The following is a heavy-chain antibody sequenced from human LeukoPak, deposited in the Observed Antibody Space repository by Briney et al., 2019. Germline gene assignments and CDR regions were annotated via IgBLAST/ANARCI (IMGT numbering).Heavy chain of an antibody. V-gene: IGHV3-23*01. CDR2: ISGSGGST. D-gene: IGHD2-2*01. J-gene: IGHJ6*03. CDR3: AKATARYCSSTSCYYYYYYYMDV. Sequence: GGSLRLSCAASGFTFSSYAMSWVRQAPGKGLEWVSAISGSGGSTYYADSVKGRFTISRDNSKNTLYLQMNSLRAEDTAVYYCAKATARYCSSTSCYYYYYYYMDVWGKETTVTVSS. CDR1: GFTFSSYA.